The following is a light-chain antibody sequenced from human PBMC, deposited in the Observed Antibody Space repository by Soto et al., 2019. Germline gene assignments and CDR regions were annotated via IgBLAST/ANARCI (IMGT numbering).Light chain of an antibody. Sequence: QSVLTQPPSASSTPGQTVTISCSGSTSHIGTFYVYWYQHLPGTAPKLLIYLGDQRASGVSDRFSGSKSGTSASLAINGLRSDDEADYYCAAWDDNLNAYVFGSGTKVTDL. CDR1: TSHIGTFY. CDR2: LGD. V-gene: IGLV1-47*02. CDR3: AAWDDNLNAYV. J-gene: IGLJ1*01.